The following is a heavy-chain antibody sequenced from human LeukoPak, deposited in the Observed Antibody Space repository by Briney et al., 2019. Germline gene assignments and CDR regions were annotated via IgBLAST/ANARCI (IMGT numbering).Heavy chain of an antibody. Sequence: GGSLILSCVVSGINFADYAMHWVRQPPGKGLEWVSLISADGGSTFSADSVKGRFSISRDNSKNSLYLQMNSLRSEDTAMYYCAEESGKFDYWGQGTLVAVSS. CDR2: ISADGGST. CDR3: AEESGKFDY. V-gene: IGHV3-43*02. CDR1: GINFADYA. J-gene: IGHJ4*02.